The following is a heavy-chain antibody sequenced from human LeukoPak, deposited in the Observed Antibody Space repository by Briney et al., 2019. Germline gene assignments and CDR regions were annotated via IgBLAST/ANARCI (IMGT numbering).Heavy chain of an antibody. Sequence: GGSLRLSCAASGFTFSSYWMTWVRQAPGKGLEWVASIKQDGSDKFYVDSVRGRFTISRDNAKNSLYLQMNSPRAEETAVYYCARDPGDYWGQGTLVTVSS. CDR2: IKQDGSDK. J-gene: IGHJ4*02. CDR3: ARDPGDY. CDR1: GFTFSSYW. V-gene: IGHV3-7*01. D-gene: IGHD3-10*01.